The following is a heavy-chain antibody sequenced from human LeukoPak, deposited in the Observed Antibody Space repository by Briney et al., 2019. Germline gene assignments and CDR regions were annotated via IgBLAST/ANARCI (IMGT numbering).Heavy chain of an antibody. CDR1: GFTFDDYA. Sequence: GGSLRLSCAASGFTFDDYAMHWVRQAPGKGLEWVSGISWNSGSIGYADSVKGRFTISRDNAKNSLYLQMNSLRAEDMALYYCAKDTSRTVTVGFDYWGQGTLVTVSS. D-gene: IGHD4-11*01. J-gene: IGHJ4*02. CDR2: ISWNSGSI. V-gene: IGHV3-9*03. CDR3: AKDTSRTVTVGFDY.